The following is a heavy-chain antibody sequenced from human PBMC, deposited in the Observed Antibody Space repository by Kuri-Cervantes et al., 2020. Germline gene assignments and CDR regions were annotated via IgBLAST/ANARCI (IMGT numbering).Heavy chain of an antibody. CDR1: GGTFSSYT. D-gene: IGHD1-14*01. CDR3: ATWSPEGHYYYYYGMDV. CDR2: IIPILGIA. V-gene: IGHV1-69*02. Sequence: SVKVSCKASGGTFSSYTISWVRQAPGQGLEWMGRIIPILGIANYAQKFQGRVTMTEDTSTDTAYMELSSLRSEDTAVYYCATWSPEGHYYYYYGMDVWGQGTTVTVSS. J-gene: IGHJ6*02.